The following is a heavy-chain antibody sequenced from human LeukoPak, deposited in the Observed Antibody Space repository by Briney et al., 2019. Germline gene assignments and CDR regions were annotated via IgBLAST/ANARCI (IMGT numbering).Heavy chain of an antibody. CDR1: GFTFSNYS. CDR2: IFSSSSHI. V-gene: IGHV3-21*01. CDR3: ATTRAPSNGRVLYYMDV. Sequence: GGSLRLSCAASGFTFSNYSMHWVRQAPGKGLEWLAFIFSSSSHIYYADSVKGRFTISRDNAKNSLYLQMNSLRAEDTAVYYCATTRAPSNGRVLYYMDVWGKGTTVTVSS. D-gene: IGHD1-1*01. J-gene: IGHJ6*03.